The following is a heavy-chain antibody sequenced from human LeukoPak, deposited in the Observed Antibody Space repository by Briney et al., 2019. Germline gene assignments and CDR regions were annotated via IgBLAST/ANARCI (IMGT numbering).Heavy chain of an antibody. CDR1: GGSIRSSYYY. CDR3: ARRMTTVTVDY. D-gene: IGHD4-17*01. J-gene: IGHJ4*02. CDR2: IYDSGST. V-gene: IGHV4-39*01. Sequence: TSETLSLTCTVSGGSIRSSYYYWGWIRQPPGKGLEWIGSIYDSGSTYYNPSLKSRVTISVDTSKNQFSLKLNSVTAADTAVYYCARRMTTVTVDYWGQGTLVTVSS.